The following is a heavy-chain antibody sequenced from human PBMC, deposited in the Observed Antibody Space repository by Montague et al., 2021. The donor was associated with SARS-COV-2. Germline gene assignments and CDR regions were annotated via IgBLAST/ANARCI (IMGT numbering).Heavy chain of an antibody. V-gene: IGHV6-1*01. CDR1: GDSVSSNSAA. D-gene: IGHD1-1*01. CDR3: AREGTVPGPRGIYFDD. Sequence: CAISGDSVSSNSAAWNWIRQSPSGGLKWLGRTYHRSKWYTDYAPSVKTRITITPDTSNNQFSLHLNSVTPGDTAAYYCAREGTVPGPRGIYFDDWGQGTLVTVSS. CDR2: TYHRSKWYT. J-gene: IGHJ4*02.